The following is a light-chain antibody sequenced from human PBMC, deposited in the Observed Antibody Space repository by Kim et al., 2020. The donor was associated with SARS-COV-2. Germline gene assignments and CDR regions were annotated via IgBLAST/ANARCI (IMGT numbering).Light chain of an antibody. Sequence: GQSSTIACTETHSDVGGYIHVSCYQQNPGKAPKLIIYDVNKRPSGASDRFSGSKSANTASLTISGLQAEDEAEYYCASFTSSTTWVFGGGTKLTVL. CDR3: ASFTSSTTWV. J-gene: IGLJ3*02. CDR2: DVN. CDR1: HSDVGGYIH. V-gene: IGLV2-14*04.